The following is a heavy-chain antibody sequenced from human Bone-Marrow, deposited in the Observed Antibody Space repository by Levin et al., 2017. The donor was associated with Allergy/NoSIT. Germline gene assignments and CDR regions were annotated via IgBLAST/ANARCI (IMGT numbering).Heavy chain of an antibody. J-gene: IGHJ3*02. CDR3: ARDFYSYDSSYLLGPDI. V-gene: IGHV3-21*01. Sequence: GGSLRLSCAASGFTFSNYTMNGSPQAPGKGLEGSPSFSSVTVPYINYADSVTGPFTISRANAKNSLYLQMTSLRAEDTALYYCARDFYSYDSSYLLGPDIWGQGTLVTVSS. D-gene: IGHD3-22*01. CDR1: GFTFSNYT. CDR2: FSSVTVPYI.